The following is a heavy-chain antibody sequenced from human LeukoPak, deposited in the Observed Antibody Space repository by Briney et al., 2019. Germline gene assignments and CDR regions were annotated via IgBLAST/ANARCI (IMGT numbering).Heavy chain of an antibody. D-gene: IGHD3-22*01. CDR3: ARRGYYDSSGYQP. V-gene: IGHV4-34*01. Sequence: SETLSLTCAVYGGSFNGYHWSWIRQPPGKGLESIGEINHSRSTNYNPSLKSRVTISVDTYKNQLSLKLSSVTDADTAVYYCARRGYYDSSGYQPWGQGTLVTVSS. CDR2: INHSRST. CDR1: GGSFNGYH. J-gene: IGHJ5*02.